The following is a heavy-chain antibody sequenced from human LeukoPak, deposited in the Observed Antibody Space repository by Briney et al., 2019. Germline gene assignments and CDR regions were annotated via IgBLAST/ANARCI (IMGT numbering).Heavy chain of an antibody. CDR2: IYYSGDI. CDR3: VREKWVRDDSGWHHYGMDV. J-gene: IGHJ6*02. Sequence: KASETLSLTCTVSGDSITSNDYYWNWIRQPPGRGLEWIGYIYYSGDIYYSPSLKGRILISRDTSKNQFSLDLTSVTGADTAVYYCVREKWVRDDSGWHHYGMDVWGQGTTVIVSS. D-gene: IGHD6-19*01. V-gene: IGHV4-30-4*01. CDR1: GDSITSNDYY.